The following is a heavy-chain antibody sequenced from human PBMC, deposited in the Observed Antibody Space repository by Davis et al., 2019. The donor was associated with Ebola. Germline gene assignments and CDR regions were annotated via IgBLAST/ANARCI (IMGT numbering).Heavy chain of an antibody. CDR1: GGSISNYY. Sequence: SETLSLTCTISGGSISNYYWSWIRQPPGKGLEWIGYVYYSGTTSYNPSLKSRVTISVDTSKNQFSLKLSSVTAADTAVYYCARVRGSSTSWTYYYYGMDVWGQGSTVTVSS. J-gene: IGHJ6*02. V-gene: IGHV4-59*12. D-gene: IGHD2-2*01. CDR2: VYYSGTT. CDR3: ARVRGSSTSWTYYYYGMDV.